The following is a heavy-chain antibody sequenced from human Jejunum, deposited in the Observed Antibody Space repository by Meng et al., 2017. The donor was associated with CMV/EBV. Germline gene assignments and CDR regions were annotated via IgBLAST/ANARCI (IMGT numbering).Heavy chain of an antibody. CDR1: GFTFTSDA. V-gene: IGHV3-23*01. J-gene: IGHJ4*02. Sequence: SGFTFTSDAMNWVRQAPGEGLEWVSSISGGGASTYYADSVKGRFTISRDNSKNTLYLQMNSLRAEDTAVYYCARGRVPVGAALNYWGQGTLVTVSS. D-gene: IGHD1-26*01. CDR3: ARGRVPVGAALNY. CDR2: ISGGGAST.